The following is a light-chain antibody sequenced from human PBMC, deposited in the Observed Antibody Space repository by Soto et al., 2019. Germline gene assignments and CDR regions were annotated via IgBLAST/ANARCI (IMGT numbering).Light chain of an antibody. CDR1: QSLLHSNGYNY. Sequence: DIVMTQSPLSLPVTPGEPASISCRPSQSLLHSNGYNYLDWYLQKPGQSPQLLIYLGSNRASGVPDRVSGSGSGTNFTLKISRVEAEDVGVYYCMQALQTPLFTSGPGTKVDIK. CDR3: MQALQTPLFT. J-gene: IGKJ3*01. CDR2: LGS. V-gene: IGKV2-28*01.